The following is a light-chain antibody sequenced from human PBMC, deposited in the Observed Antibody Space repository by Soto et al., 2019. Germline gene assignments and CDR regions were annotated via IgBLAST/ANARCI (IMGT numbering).Light chain of an antibody. Sequence: QSVLTQPPSASGSPGQSVTISCTGTSSDVGDYNYVSWYQQHPDKAPKLIIYEVIKRPSGVPDRFSGSKSGNTASLTVSGLQAEDEGNYYCTSYAGVHNVIFGGGTKVTVL. CDR3: TSYAGVHNVI. CDR2: EVI. CDR1: SSDVGDYNY. V-gene: IGLV2-8*01. J-gene: IGLJ2*01.